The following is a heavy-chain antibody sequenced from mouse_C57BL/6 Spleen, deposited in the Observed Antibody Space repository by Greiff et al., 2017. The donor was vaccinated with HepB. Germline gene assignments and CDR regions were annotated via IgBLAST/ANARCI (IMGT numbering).Heavy chain of an antibody. CDR1: GFTFSDYG. Sequence: EVQVVESGGGLVKPGGSLKLSCAASGFTFSDYGMHWVRQAPEKGLEWVAYISSGSSTIYYADTVKGRFTISRDNAKNTLFLQMTSLRSEDTAMYYCARPIYYGSNYYFDYWGQGTTLTVSS. J-gene: IGHJ2*01. D-gene: IGHD1-1*01. CDR2: ISSGSSTI. V-gene: IGHV5-17*01. CDR3: ARPIYYGSNYYFDY.